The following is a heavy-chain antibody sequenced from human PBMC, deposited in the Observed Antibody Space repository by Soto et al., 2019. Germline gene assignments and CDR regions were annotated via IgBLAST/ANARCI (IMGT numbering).Heavy chain of an antibody. Sequence: QVQLVESGGGVVQPGRSLRLSCAASGFTFSNYGMHWVRQAPGKGLEWVTVISPDGNNKYYADSVRGRFTISRDNSKNTLFLQMNSLRAEDTAMYYCAKDRPVKARSGSLSSWGQGTLVTVSS. V-gene: IGHV3-30*18. CDR1: GFTFSNYG. CDR3: AKDRPVKARSGSLSS. CDR2: ISPDGNNK. D-gene: IGHD1-26*01. J-gene: IGHJ5*02.